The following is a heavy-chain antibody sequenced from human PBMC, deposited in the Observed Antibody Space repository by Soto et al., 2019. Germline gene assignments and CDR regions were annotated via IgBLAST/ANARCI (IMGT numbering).Heavy chain of an antibody. V-gene: IGHV3-48*03. CDR1: ELTFSNSE. Sequence: PGGSLRLSCAASELTFSNSEMHWVRQAPGKGLEWLSYISRSGSVIYYADSVKGRFTISRDNAKNLLYLQMNSLRAEDTALYFCASVTLRFSYGSDLWGQGTTVTVSS. CDR3: ASVTLRFSYGSDL. CDR2: ISRSGSVI. J-gene: IGHJ6*02. D-gene: IGHD3-3*01.